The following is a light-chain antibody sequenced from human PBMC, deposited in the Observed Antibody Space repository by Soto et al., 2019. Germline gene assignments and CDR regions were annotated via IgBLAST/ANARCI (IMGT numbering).Light chain of an antibody. J-gene: IGKJ1*01. CDR3: QKFYSSPT. CDR1: QTILYGSNNKNH. V-gene: IGKV4-1*01. CDR2: WAS. Sequence: DIVLTQSPDSLAVSLGERTTINCKSSQTILYGSNNKNHLAWYQHRPGQPPKLLISWASSRESGVPDRFSGSGSGTDFTLTINSLQAEDVAVYYCQKFYSSPTFGQGTKVDIK.